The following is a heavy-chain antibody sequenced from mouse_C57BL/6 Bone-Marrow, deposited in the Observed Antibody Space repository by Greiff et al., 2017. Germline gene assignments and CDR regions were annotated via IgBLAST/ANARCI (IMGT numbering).Heavy chain of an antibody. CDR3: ARDYGSSYWYFDV. CDR1: GYTFTSYD. CDR2: IYPRDGST. Sequence: QVQLKQSGPELVKPGASVKLSCKASGYTFTSYDINWVKQRPGQGLEWIGWIYPRDGSTKYNEKFKGKATLTVDTSSSTAYMELHSLPSEDSAVYCCARDYGSSYWYFDVGGTGTTVTVSS. J-gene: IGHJ1*03. D-gene: IGHD1-1*01. V-gene: IGHV1-85*01.